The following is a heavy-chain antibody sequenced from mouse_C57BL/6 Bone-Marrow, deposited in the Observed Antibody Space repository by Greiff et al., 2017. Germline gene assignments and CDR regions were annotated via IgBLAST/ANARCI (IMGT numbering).Heavy chain of an antibody. Sequence: QVQLQQPGAELVKPGASVKLSCTASGYTFTSYWMHWVKQRPGQGLEWIGMIHPNSGSTNYNEKFKSKATLTVDKSSSTAYMQLSSLTSEDSAVYYCARGVYYGRSDYWGQGTTLTVSS. CDR1: GYTFTSYW. D-gene: IGHD1-1*01. CDR3: ARGVYYGRSDY. J-gene: IGHJ2*01. V-gene: IGHV1-64*01. CDR2: IHPNSGST.